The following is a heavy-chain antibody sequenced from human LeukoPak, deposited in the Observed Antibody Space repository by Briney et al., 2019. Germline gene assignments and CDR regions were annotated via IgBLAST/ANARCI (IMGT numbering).Heavy chain of an antibody. CDR2: ISGSGGST. CDR1: GFTFSSYA. D-gene: IGHD3-10*01. V-gene: IGHV3-23*01. Sequence: GGSLRLSCAASGFTFSSYAMSWVRQAPGKGLEWVSAISGSGGSTYYADSVKGRFTMSRDNSKNTLYLQMNSLRAEDTAVYYCAKIGYGSGSSKRYYFDYWGQGTLVTASS. CDR3: AKIGYGSGSSKRYYFDY. J-gene: IGHJ4*02.